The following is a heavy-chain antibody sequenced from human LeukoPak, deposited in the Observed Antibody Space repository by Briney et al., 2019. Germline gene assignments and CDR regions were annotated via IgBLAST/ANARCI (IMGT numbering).Heavy chain of an antibody. D-gene: IGHD2-2*02. V-gene: IGHV1-24*01. J-gene: IGHJ3*01. CDR1: GYTLTELS. CDR3: ARDLRYCSSTSCYNGAFDV. CDR2: FDPEDGET. Sequence: GASVKVSCKVSGYTLTELSMHWVRQAPGKGLEWMGGFDPEDGETIYAQKFQGRVTITADESTSTAYMELSSLRSEDTAVYYCARDLRYCSSTSCYNGAFDVWGQGTMVTVSS.